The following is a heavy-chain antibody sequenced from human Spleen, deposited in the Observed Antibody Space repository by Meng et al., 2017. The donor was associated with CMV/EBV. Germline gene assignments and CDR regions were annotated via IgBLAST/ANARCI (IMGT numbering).Heavy chain of an antibody. CDR2: IIPIFGTA. D-gene: IGHD6-6*01. CDR3: ARVEYSSSSDYYYYGMDV. J-gene: IGHJ6*02. Sequence: SVKVSCKASGYTLTDYYIHWVRQAPGQGLEWMGGIIPIFGTANYAQKFQGRVTITTDESTSTAYMELSSLRSEDTAVYYCARVEYSSSSDYYYYGMDVWGQGTTVTVSS. V-gene: IGHV1-69*05. CDR1: GYTLTDYY.